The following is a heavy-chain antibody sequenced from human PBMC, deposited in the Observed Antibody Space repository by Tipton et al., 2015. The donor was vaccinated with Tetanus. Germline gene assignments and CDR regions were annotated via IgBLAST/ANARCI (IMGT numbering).Heavy chain of an antibody. Sequence: GSLRLSCAASGFTFSSYSMNWVRQAPGKGLEWVAEISGSGGTTYYADSVKGRFTISRDNSKNTLYLQMNSLRAEDTAVYYCAKPLRSGYHHFDYWGLGTLVTVSS. D-gene: IGHD3-3*01. J-gene: IGHJ4*02. CDR2: ISGSGGTT. V-gene: IGHV3-23*01. CDR3: AKPLRSGYHHFDY. CDR1: GFTFSSYS.